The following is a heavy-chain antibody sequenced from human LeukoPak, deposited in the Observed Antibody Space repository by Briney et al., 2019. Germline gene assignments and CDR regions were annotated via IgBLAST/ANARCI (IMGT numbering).Heavy chain of an antibody. Sequence: GGSLRLSCAASGFTFKTHAMSWVRQAPGKGLEWVSRIDDSGVIRSYADSVKGRFTISRDNSKMTLTLQMNSLRAEDTAVYYCAKRLKRNYYYHYAMNVWGQGTTVTVSS. CDR3: AKRLKRNYYYHYAMNV. V-gene: IGHV3-23*01. D-gene: IGHD3-22*01. CDR2: IDDSGVIR. J-gene: IGHJ6*02. CDR1: GFTFKTHA.